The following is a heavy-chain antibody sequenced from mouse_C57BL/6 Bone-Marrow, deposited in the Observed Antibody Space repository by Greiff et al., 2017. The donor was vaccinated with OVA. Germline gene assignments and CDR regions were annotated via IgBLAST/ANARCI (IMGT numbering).Heavy chain of an antibody. V-gene: IGHV1-4*01. J-gene: IGHJ3*01. Sequence: QVQLKESGAELARPGASVKMSCKASGYTFTSYTMHWVKQRPGQGLEWIGYINPSSGYTKYNQKFKDKATLTADKSSSTAYMQLSSLTSEDSAVYYCAREGDGYYGWFAYWGQGTLVTVSA. CDR1: GYTFTSYT. D-gene: IGHD2-3*01. CDR2: INPSSGYT. CDR3: AREGDGYYGWFAY.